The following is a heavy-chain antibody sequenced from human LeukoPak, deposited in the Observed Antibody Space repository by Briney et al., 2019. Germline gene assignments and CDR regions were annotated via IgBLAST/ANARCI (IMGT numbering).Heavy chain of an antibody. CDR2: IYHSGST. D-gene: IGHD1-26*01. Sequence: PSETLSLTCTVSGYSISSGYYWGWIRQPPGKGLEWIGSIYHSGSTYYNPSLKSRVTISVDTSKNQFSLKLSSVTAADTAVYYCARRDATRDGFDPWGQGTLVTVSS. V-gene: IGHV4-38-2*02. CDR3: ARRDATRDGFDP. J-gene: IGHJ5*02. CDR1: GYSISSGYY.